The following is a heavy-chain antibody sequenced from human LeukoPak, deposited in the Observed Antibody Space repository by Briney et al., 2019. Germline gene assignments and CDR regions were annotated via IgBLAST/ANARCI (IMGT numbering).Heavy chain of an antibody. J-gene: IGHJ4*02. V-gene: IGHV3-48*03. Sequence: PGGSLRLSCAASGFTFSSYEMNWVRQAPGKGLEWVSYISSSSSTIYYADSVKGRFTISRDNSKNTLYLQMNGLRAEDTAVYYCAKGGSYFDYWGQGTLVTVSS. CDR3: AKGGSYFDY. CDR2: ISSSSSTI. D-gene: IGHD1-26*01. CDR1: GFTFSSYE.